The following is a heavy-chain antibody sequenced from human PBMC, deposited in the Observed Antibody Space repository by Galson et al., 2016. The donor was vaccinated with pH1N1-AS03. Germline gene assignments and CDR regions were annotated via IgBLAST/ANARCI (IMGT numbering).Heavy chain of an antibody. CDR2: MDSSGRK. CDR1: GGSISGNF. D-gene: IGHD3-10*01. V-gene: IGHV4-4*07. CDR3: ARESSGLGRGLDY. Sequence: ETLSLTCSVSGGSISGNFWTWIRQPAGEGLEWIGRMDSSGRKNYNSSLESRVTLSVDTSKNQFSLRLTSVTPPDTAVYYCARESSGLGRGLDYWGQGTLVTVSS. J-gene: IGHJ4*02.